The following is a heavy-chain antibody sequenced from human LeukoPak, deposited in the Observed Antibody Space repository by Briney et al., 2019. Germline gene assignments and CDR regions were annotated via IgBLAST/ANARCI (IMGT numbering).Heavy chain of an antibody. CDR3: ARITIFPPVYYYYGMDV. CDR2: INHSGST. J-gene: IGHJ6*02. CDR1: GGPFSGYY. D-gene: IGHD3-9*01. Sequence: SETLSLTCAVYGGPFSGYYWSWIRQPPGKGLEWIGEINHSGSTNYNPSLKSRVTISVDTSKNQFSLRLSSVTAADTAVYYCARITIFPPVYYYYGMDVWGQGTTVTVSS. V-gene: IGHV4-34*01.